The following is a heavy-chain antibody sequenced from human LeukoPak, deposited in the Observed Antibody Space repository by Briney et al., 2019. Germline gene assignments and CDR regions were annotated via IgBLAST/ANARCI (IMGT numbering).Heavy chain of an antibody. CDR2: INPSGGST. D-gene: IGHD1-20*01. CDR1: GYTFTSYG. J-gene: IGHJ4*02. CDR3: ARAGITGTFDS. V-gene: IGHV1-46*01. Sequence: ASVTVSCKASGYTFTSYGISWVRQAPGQGLEWMGIINPSGGSTTYPQKFQGRVTMTRDTSTSTVYMDLSSLRSDDTAIYYCARAGITGTFDSWGQGTLVTVSS.